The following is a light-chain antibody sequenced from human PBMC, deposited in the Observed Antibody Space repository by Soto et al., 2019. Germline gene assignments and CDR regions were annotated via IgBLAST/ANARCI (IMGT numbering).Light chain of an antibody. Sequence: DIQMTQSPSTLSGSEGDRVTITCRASQTISSRLAWYQQKPGKAPKLLIYKASTLKSGVPSRFSGSGSGTEFTLTISSLQPEDFATYFCQQTYNTPQTFGGGTKVDIK. V-gene: IGKV1-5*03. CDR3: QQTYNTPQT. CDR2: KAS. CDR1: QTISSR. J-gene: IGKJ4*01.